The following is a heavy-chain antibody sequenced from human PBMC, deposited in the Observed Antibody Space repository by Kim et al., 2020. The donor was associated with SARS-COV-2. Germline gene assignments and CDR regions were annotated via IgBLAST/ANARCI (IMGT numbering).Heavy chain of an antibody. D-gene: IGHD6-13*01. J-gene: IGHJ5*02. Sequence: TYYADSVKGRFTISREKSKNTLYLQMSRLRAEDTAVYYCVKTGYSSSWYRWGQGTLVTVSS. V-gene: IGHV3-64D*09. CDR2: T. CDR3: VKTGYSSSWYR.